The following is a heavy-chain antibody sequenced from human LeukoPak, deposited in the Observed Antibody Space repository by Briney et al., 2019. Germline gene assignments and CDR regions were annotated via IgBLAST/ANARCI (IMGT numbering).Heavy chain of an antibody. D-gene: IGHD3-22*01. Sequence: ASVKVSCKVSGYTLTELSMHWVRQAPGKGLEWMGGFDPEDGETIYAQKFQGRVTMTEDTSTDTAYMELSSLRSEDTAVYYCATERYYYDSSGYYYRFDPWGQGTLVTVSS. CDR2: FDPEDGET. CDR3: ATERYYYDSSGYYYRFDP. V-gene: IGHV1-24*01. J-gene: IGHJ5*02. CDR1: GYTLTELS.